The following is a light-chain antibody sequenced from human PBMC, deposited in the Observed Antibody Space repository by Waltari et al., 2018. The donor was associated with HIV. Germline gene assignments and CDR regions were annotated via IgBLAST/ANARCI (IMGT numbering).Light chain of an antibody. J-gene: IGKJ4*01. CDR2: DAS. Sequence: EIVLTQSPATLSLSPGERATLSCRASQGVTRNFAWYHQKPGQAPRLFIYDASKSATGIPARFSGSESETDYSLTIYSLEPEDFAVYYCQQRSNWLPAFGGGTKVEIK. V-gene: IGKV3-11*01. CDR1: QGVTRN. CDR3: QQRSNWLPA.